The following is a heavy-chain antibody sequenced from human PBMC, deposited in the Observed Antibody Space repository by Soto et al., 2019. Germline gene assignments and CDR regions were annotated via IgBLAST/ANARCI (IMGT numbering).Heavy chain of an antibody. CDR2: ISYDGSNK. D-gene: IGHD2-2*01. CDR1: GFTFSSYT. Sequence: QVQLVESGGGVVQPGRSLRFSCAASGFTFSSYTMHWVRQAPGKGLEWVAVISYDGSNKYNADSVKGRFTISRDNSKNTLYVQMNSLGAEDTAGYYCARERVVPGATDYYYYGMDVWGQGSTVTVSS. CDR3: ARERVVPGATDYYYYGMDV. V-gene: IGHV3-30-3*01. J-gene: IGHJ6*02.